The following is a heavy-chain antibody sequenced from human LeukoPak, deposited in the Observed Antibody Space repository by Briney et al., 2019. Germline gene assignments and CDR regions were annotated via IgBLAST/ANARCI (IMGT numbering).Heavy chain of an antibody. V-gene: IGHV3-66*01. D-gene: IGHD1-1*01. Sequence: GGSLRLSCAASGLTGSSNFMTWVRQAPGKGLEWVSAIYSGGSTFYAASVRGRFNISRDNSRKTMFLQMSSLRVDDAAVYYCASSGRGSRGAMDVWGKGTTVTVSS. CDR3: ASSGRGSRGAMDV. CDR1: GLTGSSNF. J-gene: IGHJ6*04. CDR2: IYSGGST.